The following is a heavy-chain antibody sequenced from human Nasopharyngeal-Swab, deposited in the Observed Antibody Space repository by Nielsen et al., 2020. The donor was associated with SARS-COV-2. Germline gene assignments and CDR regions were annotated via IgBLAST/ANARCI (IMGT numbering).Heavy chain of an antibody. CDR3: VRGPLRTSKAFFDY. V-gene: IGHV3-30-3*01. J-gene: IGHJ4*02. CDR2: ISHDGFDK. D-gene: IGHD3-16*01. Sequence: GGSLRLSCEASGFSFSALTMHWIRQIPGKGLEWVAFISHDGFDKDYATSVRGRFTISRDNHRNTVYLQLDSLRSDDTAVYYCVRGPLRTSKAFFDYWGQGTLVTVSS. CDR1: GFSFSALT.